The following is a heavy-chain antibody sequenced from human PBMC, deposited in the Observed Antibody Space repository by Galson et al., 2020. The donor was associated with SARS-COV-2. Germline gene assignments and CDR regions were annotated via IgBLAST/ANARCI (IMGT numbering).Heavy chain of an antibody. Sequence: GESLKISCAASGFTFSGQAMHWVRQAPGKGLEWVAVISYDGSNKYYADSVKGRFTISRDNSKNTLYLQMNSLRAEDTAVYYCARGNAGDLLWFGEVYYYYMDVWGKGTTVTVSS. J-gene: IGHJ6*03. CDR3: ARGNAGDLLWFGEVYYYYMDV. V-gene: IGHV3-30*01. CDR1: GFTFSGQA. CDR2: ISYDGSNK. D-gene: IGHD3-10*01.